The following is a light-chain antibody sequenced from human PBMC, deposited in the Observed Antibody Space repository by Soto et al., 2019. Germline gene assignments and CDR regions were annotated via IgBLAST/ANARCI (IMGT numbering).Light chain of an antibody. Sequence: EIVLTQSPATLSLSPGERATLSCWASQSVSSYLAWYQQKPGQAPRLLIYDVSNRATGIPARFSGSGSGTDFTLTISSLEPEDFAVYYCQQRSNWPRFTFGPGTKVDIK. CDR2: DVS. CDR3: QQRSNWPRFT. CDR1: QSVSSY. V-gene: IGKV3-11*01. J-gene: IGKJ3*01.